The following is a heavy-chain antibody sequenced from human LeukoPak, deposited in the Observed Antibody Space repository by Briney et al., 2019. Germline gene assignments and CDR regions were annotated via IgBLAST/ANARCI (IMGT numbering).Heavy chain of an antibody. CDR3: ARELRYFDWLPKLDAFDI. CDR2: IKQDGSEK. CDR1: GFTFSSYW. J-gene: IGHJ3*02. Sequence: GGSLRLSCAASGFTFSSYWMSWVRQAPGKGLEWVANIKQDGSEKYYVDSVKGRFTISRDNAKNSLYLQMNSLRAEDTAVYYCARELRYFDWLPKLDAFDIWGQGTMVTVSS. V-gene: IGHV3-7*01. D-gene: IGHD3-9*01.